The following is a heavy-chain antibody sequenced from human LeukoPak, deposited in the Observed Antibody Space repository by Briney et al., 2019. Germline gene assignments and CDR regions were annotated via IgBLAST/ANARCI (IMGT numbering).Heavy chain of an antibody. D-gene: IGHD5-12*01. CDR3: ARLSPVSSGYENLYYFDY. J-gene: IGHJ4*02. CDR1: GYSFTSYW. V-gene: IGHV5-51*01. CDR2: IYPGDSDT. Sequence: GESLKISCKGSGYSFTSYWIGWVRQMPGKGLEWTGIIYPGDSDTRYSPSFQGQVTISADKSISTAYLQWSSLKASDTAMYYCARLSPVSSGYENLYYFDYWGQGTLVTVSS.